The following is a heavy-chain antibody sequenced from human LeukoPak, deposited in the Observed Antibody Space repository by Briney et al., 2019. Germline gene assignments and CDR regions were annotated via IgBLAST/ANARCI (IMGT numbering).Heavy chain of an antibody. Sequence: GESLKISGKSSGYSFTNYWIGWVRQMPGKGLEWIGIIYPGDSDTRYSPSFQGQVTISADKSISTAYLQWSSLKASDTAMYYCARTRLSLYSSFDYWGQGTLVTVSS. J-gene: IGHJ4*02. CDR2: IYPGDSDT. V-gene: IGHV5-51*01. CDR1: GYSFTNYW. CDR3: ARTRLSLYSSFDY. D-gene: IGHD3-16*02.